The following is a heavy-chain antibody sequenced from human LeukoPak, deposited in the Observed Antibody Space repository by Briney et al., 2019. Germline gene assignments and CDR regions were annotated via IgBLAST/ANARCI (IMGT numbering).Heavy chain of an antibody. D-gene: IGHD3-22*01. V-gene: IGHV4-4*07. Sequence: SETLSLTCTVSGGSISSYYWSWIRQSAGKGLEWIGRIYTSGSTNYNPSLKSRVTMSVDTSKNQFSLKLSSVTAADTAVYYCARAPNLYYYDSSGYYRSFAFDIWGQGTMVTVSS. CDR1: GGSISSYY. CDR2: IYTSGST. J-gene: IGHJ3*02. CDR3: ARAPNLYYYDSSGYYRSFAFDI.